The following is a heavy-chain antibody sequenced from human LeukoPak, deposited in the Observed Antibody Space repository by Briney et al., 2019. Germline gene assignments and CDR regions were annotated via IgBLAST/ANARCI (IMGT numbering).Heavy chain of an antibody. D-gene: IGHD6-19*01. CDR2: IYPGDSDT. CDR3: ARPGYSSGWAVDY. CDR1: GYSFTSYW. Sequence: GESLKFSCKGSGYSFTSYWIGWVRQMPGKGLEWMGIIYPGDSDTRYSPSFQGQVTISADKSISTAYLQWSSLKASDTAMYYCARPGYSSGWAVDYWGQGTLVTVSS. J-gene: IGHJ4*02. V-gene: IGHV5-51*01.